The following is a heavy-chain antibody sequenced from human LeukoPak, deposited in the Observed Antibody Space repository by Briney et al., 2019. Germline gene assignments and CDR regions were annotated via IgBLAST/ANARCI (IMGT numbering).Heavy chain of an antibody. CDR2: ISGSGAST. V-gene: IGHV3-23*01. CDR3: AKDQTYDILTGPWYFDL. J-gene: IGHJ2*01. CDR1: GFTFSNYV. D-gene: IGHD3-9*01. Sequence: GGSLRLSCVASGFTFSNYVMNWVRQAPGKGLECVSSISGSGASTYYADSVKGRFTSSRDNSKNTLYLQMNSLRAEDTAVYYCAKDQTYDILTGPWYFDLWGRGTLVTVSS.